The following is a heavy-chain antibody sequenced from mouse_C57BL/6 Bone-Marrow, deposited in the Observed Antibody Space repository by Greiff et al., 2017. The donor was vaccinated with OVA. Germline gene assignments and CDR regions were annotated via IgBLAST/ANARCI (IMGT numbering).Heavy chain of an antibody. CDR2: IYPGSGNT. CDR3: ARGGGYYYGSSSLDY. V-gene: IGHV1-76*01. Sequence: QVQLQQSGAELVRPGASVKLSCKASGYTFTDYYINWVKQRPGQGLEWIARIYPGSGNTYYNEKFKGKATLTAEKSSSTAYMQLSSLTSEDSAVYCCARGGGYYYGSSSLDYWGQGTTLTVSS. CDR1: GYTFTDYY. D-gene: IGHD1-1*01. J-gene: IGHJ2*01.